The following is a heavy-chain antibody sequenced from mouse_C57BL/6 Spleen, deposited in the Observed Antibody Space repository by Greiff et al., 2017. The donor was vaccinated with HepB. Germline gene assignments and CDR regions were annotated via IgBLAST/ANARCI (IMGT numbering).Heavy chain of an antibody. V-gene: IGHV1-42*01. D-gene: IGHD2-4*01. CDR2: INPSTGGT. CDR1: GYSFTGYY. J-gene: IGHJ3*01. CDR3: ARFDYSSWFAY. Sequence: EVKLVESGPELVKPGASVKISCKASGYSFTGYYMNWVKQSPEKSLEWIGEINPSTGGTTYNQKFKAKATLTVDKSSSTAYMQLKSLTSEDSAVYYCARFDYSSWFAYWGQGTLVTVSA.